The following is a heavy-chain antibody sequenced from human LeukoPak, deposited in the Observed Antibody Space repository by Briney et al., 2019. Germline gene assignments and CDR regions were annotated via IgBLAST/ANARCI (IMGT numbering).Heavy chain of an antibody. CDR3: ARGLPPAYYYDSSGITSLDY. Sequence: SETLSLTCAVYGGSFSGYYWSWIRQPPGKGLEWIGEINHSGSTNYNPSLKSRVTISVDTSKNQFSLKLSSVTAADTAVYYCARGLPPAYYYDSSGITSLDYWGQGTLVTVSS. V-gene: IGHV4-34*01. D-gene: IGHD3-22*01. CDR2: INHSGST. J-gene: IGHJ4*02. CDR1: GGSFSGYY.